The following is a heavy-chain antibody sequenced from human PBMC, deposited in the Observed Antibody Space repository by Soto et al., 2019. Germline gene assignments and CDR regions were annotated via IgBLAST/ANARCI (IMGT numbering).Heavy chain of an antibody. CDR2: IYYSGST. CDR1: GGSISSGGYY. V-gene: IGHV4-31*03. D-gene: IGHD6-13*01. CDR3: ARVRGYTATFDY. Sequence: PSETLSLTCTVSGGSISSGGYYWSWIRQHPGKGLEWIGYIYYSGSTYYNPFLKSRVTISVDTSKNQFSLKLSSVTAADTAVYYCARVRGYTATFDYWGLGALVTVSS. J-gene: IGHJ4*02.